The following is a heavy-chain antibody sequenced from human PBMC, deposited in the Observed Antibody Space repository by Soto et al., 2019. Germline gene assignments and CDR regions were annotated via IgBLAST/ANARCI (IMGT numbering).Heavy chain of an antibody. CDR3: CRATARFLEWLLFSEPYYYYYGMDV. V-gene: IGHV3-64D*08. D-gene: IGHD3-3*01. CDR2: ISSNGGST. J-gene: IGHJ6*02. Sequence: GGSLRLSCSASGFTFSSYAMHWVRQAPGKGLEYVSAISSNGGSTYYADSVKGRFTISRDNSKNTLYLQMSSLRAEDTAVYYCCRATARFLEWLLFSEPYYYYYGMDVWGQGTTVTVSS. CDR1: GFTFSSYA.